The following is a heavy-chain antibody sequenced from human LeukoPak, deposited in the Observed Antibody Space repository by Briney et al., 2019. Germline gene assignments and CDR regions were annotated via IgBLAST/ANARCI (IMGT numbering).Heavy chain of an antibody. Sequence: GASVKVSCKASGYTFTSYYMHWVRQAPGQGLEWMGIINPSGGSTTYAQKFQGRVTMTRDTSTSTVYMELSSLRSEDTAVYYCARDLSVAATGTRPLGYWGQGTLVTVSS. CDR2: INPSGGST. D-gene: IGHD1-1*01. CDR1: GYTFTSYY. CDR3: ARDLSVAATGTRPLGY. V-gene: IGHV1-46*01. J-gene: IGHJ4*02.